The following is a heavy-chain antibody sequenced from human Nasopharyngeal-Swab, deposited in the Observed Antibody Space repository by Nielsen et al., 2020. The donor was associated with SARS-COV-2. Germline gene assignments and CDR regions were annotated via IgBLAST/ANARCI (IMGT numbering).Heavy chain of an antibody. CDR1: DGSITTNTW. V-gene: IGHV4-4*02. CDR3: ARVSTGLGIFGVVISYWYFDL. D-gene: IGHD3-3*01. J-gene: IGHJ2*01. CDR2: VHDVGDT. Sequence: SETLSLTCAVSDGSITTNTWWSWVRQPPGKGLEWIGQVHDVGDTRYNPTLQSRVTISLGKSKNQFSLKLSSVTAADTAVYYCARVSTGLGIFGVVISYWYFDLWGRGTLVTVSS.